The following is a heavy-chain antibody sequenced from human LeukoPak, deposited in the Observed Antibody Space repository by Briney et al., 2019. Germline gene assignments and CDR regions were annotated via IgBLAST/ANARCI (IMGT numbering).Heavy chain of an antibody. CDR3: AHGSGWLYDY. CDR1: GFSLSTRGVG. J-gene: IGHJ4*02. Sequence: SGPTLVNPTQTLTLTCTFSGFSLSTRGVGVGWIRQPPGKALEWVALIYWNDDNRYSPSLKSRLTITKDTSKNQVVLTMTNMDPVDTARYYCAHGSGWLYDYWGQGTLVTVSS. D-gene: IGHD6-19*01. CDR2: IYWNDDN. V-gene: IGHV2-5*01.